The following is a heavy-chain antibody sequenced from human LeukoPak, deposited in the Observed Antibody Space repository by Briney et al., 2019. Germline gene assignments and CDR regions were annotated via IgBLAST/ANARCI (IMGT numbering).Heavy chain of an antibody. D-gene: IGHD1-26*01. V-gene: IGHV4-39*02. J-gene: IGHJ4*02. CDR2: IYYSGNT. CDR1: GGSMSSSSYY. CDR3: AKDQGGSYPYYFDY. Sequence: PSETLSLTCTVSGGSMSSSSYYWGCIRQPPGKGLEWIGTIYYSGNTYYNPSLKSRVTISVDTSKNQFSLKLSSVTAADTAVYYCAKDQGGSYPYYFDYWGQGTLVTVSS.